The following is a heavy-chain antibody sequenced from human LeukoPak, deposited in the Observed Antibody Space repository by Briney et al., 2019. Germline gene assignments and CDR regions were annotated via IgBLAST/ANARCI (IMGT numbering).Heavy chain of an antibody. CDR2: INSDGSST. J-gene: IGHJ3*02. CDR1: GFTFSHYW. D-gene: IGHD3-16*01. V-gene: IGHV3-74*01. CDR3: ARVWGSVAFDI. Sequence: LSGGSLRLSCAASGFTFSHYWMQWVRQAPGKGLVWVSRINSDGSSTTYADSVKGRFTISRDNAKNTLYLQMNSLRAEDTAEYYCARVWGSVAFDIWGQGTMVTVSS.